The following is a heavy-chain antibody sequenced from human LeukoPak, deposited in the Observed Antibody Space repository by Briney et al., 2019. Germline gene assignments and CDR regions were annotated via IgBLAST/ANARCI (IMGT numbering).Heavy chain of an antibody. CDR1: GYTFTSYY. Sequence: GASVKVSCKASGYTFTSYYMHWVRQAPGKGLEWMGGFDPEDGETIYAQKFQGRVTMTEDTSTDTAYMELSSLRSEDTAVYYCATGVSRPIRFDAFGIWGQGTMVTVSS. CDR3: ATGVSRPIRFDAFGI. J-gene: IGHJ3*02. CDR2: FDPEDGET. V-gene: IGHV1-24*01.